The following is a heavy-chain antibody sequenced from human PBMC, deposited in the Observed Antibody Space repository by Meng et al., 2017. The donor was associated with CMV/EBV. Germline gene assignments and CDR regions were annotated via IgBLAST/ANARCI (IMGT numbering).Heavy chain of an antibody. CDR3: ARARSPTHFDY. CDR2: IGTVGDT. V-gene: IGHV3-13*01. CDR1: GFTFSTYD. J-gene: IGHJ4*02. Sequence: GESLKISCTASGFTFSTYDFHWVRQPTGKGLEWVSSIGTVGDTYYIGSVKGRFIISREDAKNSVYLQMNGLRDGDTGLYYCARARSPTHFDYWGQGALVTVSS.